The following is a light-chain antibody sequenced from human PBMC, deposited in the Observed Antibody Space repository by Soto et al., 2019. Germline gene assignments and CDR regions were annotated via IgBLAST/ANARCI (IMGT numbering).Light chain of an antibody. CDR2: KAS. V-gene: IGKV1-5*03. CDR1: QNINSW. CDR3: QQLNSYPLT. Sequence: GDRVTITCRASQNINSWLAWDQQKPGKAPKLLIHKASSLQSGVPSRFSGSGSGTDFTLTISSLEPEDFAVYYCQQLNSYPLTFGGGTTVDIK. J-gene: IGKJ4*01.